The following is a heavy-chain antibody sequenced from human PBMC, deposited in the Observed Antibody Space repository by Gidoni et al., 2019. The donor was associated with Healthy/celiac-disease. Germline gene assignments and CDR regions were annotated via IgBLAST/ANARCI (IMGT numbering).Heavy chain of an antibody. V-gene: IGHV3-9*01. J-gene: IGHJ4*02. Sequence: EVQLVESGGGLVQPGGSLRLSCAASGFTFDDYAMHWVRQAPGKGLEWVSGISWNSGSIGYADSVKGRFTISRDNAKNSLYLQMNSLRAEDTALYYCAKGGQYHDWGQGTLVTVSS. CDR1: GFTFDDYA. CDR3: AKGGQYHD. CDR2: ISWNSGSI. D-gene: IGHD2-2*01.